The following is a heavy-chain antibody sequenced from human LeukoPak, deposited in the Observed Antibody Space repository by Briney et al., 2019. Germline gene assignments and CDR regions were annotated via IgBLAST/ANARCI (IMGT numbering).Heavy chain of an antibody. Sequence: ASVKVSCKASGYTFTSYDINWVRQATGQGLEWMGRINPNSGGTNYAQKFQGRVTMTRDTSISTAYMELSRLRSDDTAVYYCASNLGDYYDSSGDAWGQGTLVTVSS. D-gene: IGHD3-22*01. J-gene: IGHJ5*02. CDR2: INPNSGGT. V-gene: IGHV1-2*06. CDR3: ASNLGDYYDSSGDA. CDR1: GYTFTSYD.